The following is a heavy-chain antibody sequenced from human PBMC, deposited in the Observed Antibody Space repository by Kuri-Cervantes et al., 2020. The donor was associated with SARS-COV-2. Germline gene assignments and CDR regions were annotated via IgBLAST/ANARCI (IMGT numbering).Heavy chain of an antibody. Sequence: GSLRLSCAVYGGSFSGYSWGWIRQPPGKGLEWIGEINHSGSTNYNPSLKSRVTISVDTSKNQFSLKLSSVTAADTAVYYCARGGWVVVDADPEYFQHWGQGTLVTVSS. D-gene: IGHD2-2*01. CDR2: INHSGST. J-gene: IGHJ1*01. V-gene: IGHV4-34*01. CDR3: ARGGWVVVDADPEYFQH. CDR1: GGSFSGYS.